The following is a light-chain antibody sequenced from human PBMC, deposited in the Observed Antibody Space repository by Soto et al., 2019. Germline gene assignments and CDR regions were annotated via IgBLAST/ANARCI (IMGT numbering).Light chain of an antibody. J-gene: IGKJ1*01. V-gene: IGKV3-15*01. CDR2: GAS. CDR3: QQYNNWPQT. Sequence: EILMTQSPANLSVSPGERATLSCMSSQSVSSNLAWYQQKPGQAPRLLIYGASTRATGIPARFSGSGSGTEFTLTISSLQSEDFAVYYCQQYNNWPQTFGQGTKV. CDR1: QSVSSN.